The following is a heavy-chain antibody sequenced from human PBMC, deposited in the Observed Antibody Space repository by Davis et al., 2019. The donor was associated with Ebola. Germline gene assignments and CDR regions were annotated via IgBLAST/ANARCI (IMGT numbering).Heavy chain of an antibody. CDR1: GFTFSSYA. J-gene: IGHJ4*02. CDR2: ISGSGGST. Sequence: GESLKISCAASGFTFSSYAMSWVRQAPGKGLEWVSAISGSGGSTYYADSVKGRFTISRDNAKNSLYLQMNSLRAEDTAMYFCARRGGELLSPFGYWGQGALVTVSS. D-gene: IGHD3-10*01. CDR3: ARRGGELLSPFGY. V-gene: IGHV3-23*01.